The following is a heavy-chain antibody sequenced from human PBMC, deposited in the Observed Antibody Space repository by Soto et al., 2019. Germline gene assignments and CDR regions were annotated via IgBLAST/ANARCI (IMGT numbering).Heavy chain of an antibody. CDR2: IYYSGST. CDR1: GGSISSYY. J-gene: IGHJ6*03. Sequence: SETLSLTCTVSGGSISSYYWSWIRQPPGKGLEWIGYIYYSGSTNYNPSLKSRVTISVDTSKNQFSLKLSSVTAADTAVYYCASGVLRFLEWLSPDYYYYYMDVWGKGTTVTV. V-gene: IGHV4-59*01. D-gene: IGHD3-3*01. CDR3: ASGVLRFLEWLSPDYYYYYMDV.